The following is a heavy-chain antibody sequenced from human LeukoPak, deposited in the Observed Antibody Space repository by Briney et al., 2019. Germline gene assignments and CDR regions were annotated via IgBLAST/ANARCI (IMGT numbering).Heavy chain of an antibody. J-gene: IGHJ4*02. Sequence: GGSLRLSFAASGFTVSSNYMSWVRQAPGKGLEWVSVIYSGGSTYYADSVKGRFTISRDNSKNTLYLQMNSLRAEDTAVYYCARGGGWYIGIDYWGQGTLVTVSS. D-gene: IGHD6-19*01. CDR3: ARGGGWYIGIDY. CDR1: GFTVSSNY. CDR2: IYSGGST. V-gene: IGHV3-66*01.